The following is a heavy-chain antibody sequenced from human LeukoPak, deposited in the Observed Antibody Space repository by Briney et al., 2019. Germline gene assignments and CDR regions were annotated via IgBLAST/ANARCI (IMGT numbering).Heavy chain of an antibody. V-gene: IGHV3-30*02. CDR1: GFTFSSYG. CDR2: IRYDGSNK. D-gene: IGHD1-26*01. J-gene: IGHJ4*02. CDR3: ARSGSDFDY. Sequence: PGGSLRLSCAASGFTFSSYGTHWVRQAPGKGLEWVAFIRYDGSNKYYADSVKGRFTISRDNAENSLYLQMDSLRAEDTAVYYCARSGSDFDYWGQGTLVTVSS.